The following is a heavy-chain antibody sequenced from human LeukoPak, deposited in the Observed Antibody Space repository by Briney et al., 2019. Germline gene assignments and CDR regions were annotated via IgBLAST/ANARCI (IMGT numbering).Heavy chain of an antibody. CDR2: ISGSGGST. Sequence: GGSLRLSCAASGFTFSSYAMSWVRQAPGKGLEWVSAISGSGGSTYYADSVKGRFTISRDNSKNTLYLQMNSLRAEDTAVYYCARVPSPLSYFDSWGQGTLVTVSS. D-gene: IGHD3-10*01. CDR3: ARVPSPLSYFDS. CDR1: GFTFSSYA. J-gene: IGHJ4*02. V-gene: IGHV3-23*01.